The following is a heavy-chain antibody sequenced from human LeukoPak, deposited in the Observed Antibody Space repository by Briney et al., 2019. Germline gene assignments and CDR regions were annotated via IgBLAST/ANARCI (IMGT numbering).Heavy chain of an antibody. Sequence: ASVKVSCKASGGTFSSYAISWVRQAPGQGLEWMGRIIPILGIANYAQKFQGRVTITADKSTSTAYMELSSLRSEDTAVYYCARDGGGYSGYDLDYWGQGTLVTVSS. D-gene: IGHD5-12*01. CDR2: IIPILGIA. V-gene: IGHV1-69*04. CDR3: ARDGGGYSGYDLDY. J-gene: IGHJ4*02. CDR1: GGTFSSYA.